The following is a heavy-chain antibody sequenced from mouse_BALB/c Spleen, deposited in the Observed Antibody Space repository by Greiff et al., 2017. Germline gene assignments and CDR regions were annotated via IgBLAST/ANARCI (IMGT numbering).Heavy chain of an antibody. Sequence: QVQLQQSGAELAKPGASVKMSCKASGYTFTSYWMHWVKQRPGQGLEWIGYINPSTGYTEYNQKFKDKATLTADKSSSTAYMQLSSLTSEDSAVYYCARSRGSRHWYFDVWGAGTTVTVSS. J-gene: IGHJ1*01. CDR3: ARSRGSRHWYFDV. D-gene: IGHD1-1*01. CDR1: GYTFTSYW. CDR2: INPSTGYT. V-gene: IGHV1-7*01.